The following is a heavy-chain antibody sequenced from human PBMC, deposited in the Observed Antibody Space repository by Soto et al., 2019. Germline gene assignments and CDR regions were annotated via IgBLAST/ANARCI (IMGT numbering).Heavy chain of an antibody. CDR2: IRSKAYGGTT. V-gene: IGHV3-49*04. CDR3: TRASSSWYVNFDY. J-gene: IGHJ4*02. D-gene: IGHD6-13*01. Sequence: GGSLRLSCTASGFTFGDYAMSWVRQAPGKGLEWVGFIRSKAYGGTTEYAASVKGRFTISRDDSKSIAYLQMNSLKTEDTAVYYCTRASSSWYVNFDYWGQGTLVTVSS. CDR1: GFTFGDYA.